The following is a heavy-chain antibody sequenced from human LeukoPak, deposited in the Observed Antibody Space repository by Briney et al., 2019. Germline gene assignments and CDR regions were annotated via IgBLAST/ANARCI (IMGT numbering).Heavy chain of an antibody. V-gene: IGHV1-2*02. Sequence: GASVKVSCKASGYTFTGYYMHWVRQAPGQGLEWMGWINPNSGGTNYAQKFQGRVTMTRDTSISTAYMELSRLRSDDTAVYYCARDFGAAATCYYYMDVWGKGTTATVSS. J-gene: IGHJ6*03. CDR2: INPNSGGT. CDR3: ARDFGAAATCYYYMDV. CDR1: GYTFTGYY. D-gene: IGHD2-2*01.